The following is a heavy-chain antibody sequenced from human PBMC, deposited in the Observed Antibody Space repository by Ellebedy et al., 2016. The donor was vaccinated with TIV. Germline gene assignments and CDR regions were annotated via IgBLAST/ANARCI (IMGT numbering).Heavy chain of an antibody. D-gene: IGHD6-6*01. CDR2: IIPILGIP. V-gene: IGHV1-69*04. J-gene: IGHJ4*02. CDR3: ARENSSSSNGAYVY. CDR1: GGTFSSDA. Sequence: SVKVSCXASGGTFSSDAFSWVRQAPGERLEWMGRIIPILGIPNYAQKFQGRVTISADKSTSTVSLELSSLRSDDTALYYCARENSSSSNGAYVYWGQGTLVTVSS.